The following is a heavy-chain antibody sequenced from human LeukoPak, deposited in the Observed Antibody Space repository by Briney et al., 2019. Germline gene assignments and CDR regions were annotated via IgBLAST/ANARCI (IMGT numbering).Heavy chain of an antibody. J-gene: IGHJ6*02. Sequence: SQTLSLTCAISGDRVSSNSAAWNWIRQTPSRGLEWLGRTYYRSKWHYDYAESVKRRITVNPDTSKNQFSLQLNSVTPEDTAVYYCARQSSTDYYYYGLDVWGQGTTVAVSS. CDR3: ARQSSTDYYYYGLDV. V-gene: IGHV6-1*01. CDR1: GDRVSSNSAA. CDR2: TYYRSKWHY. D-gene: IGHD1-1*01.